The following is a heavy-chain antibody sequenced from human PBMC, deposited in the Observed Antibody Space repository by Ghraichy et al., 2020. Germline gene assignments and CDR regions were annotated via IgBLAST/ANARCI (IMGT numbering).Heavy chain of an antibody. J-gene: IGHJ6*03. CDR3: ARGTNYARDYYYYYMDV. CDR1: GGSFSGYY. CDR2: INHSGST. V-gene: IGHV4-34*01. D-gene: IGHD3-16*01. Sequence: SETLSLTCAVYGGSFSGYYWSWIRQSPGKGLEWIGEINHSGSTNYNPSLKSRVTISVDTSKNQFSLKLSSVTAADTAVYYCARGTNYARDYYYYYMDVWGKGTTVTVSS.